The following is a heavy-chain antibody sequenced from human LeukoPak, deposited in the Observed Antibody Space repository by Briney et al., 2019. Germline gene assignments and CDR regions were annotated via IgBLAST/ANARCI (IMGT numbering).Heavy chain of an antibody. V-gene: IGHV4-39*01. CDR3: ASVAIAAALPWGYFDL. D-gene: IGHD6-13*01. J-gene: IGHJ2*01. Sequence: EASETLSLTCTVSGCSISSSSYYWGWIRQPRGKGLEWIGSIYYSGSTYYNPALKSRVTISVDTSKNQYSLKLSSVTAADTAVYYCASVAIAAALPWGYFDLWGRGTLVTVSS. CDR2: IYYSGST. CDR1: GCSISSSSYY.